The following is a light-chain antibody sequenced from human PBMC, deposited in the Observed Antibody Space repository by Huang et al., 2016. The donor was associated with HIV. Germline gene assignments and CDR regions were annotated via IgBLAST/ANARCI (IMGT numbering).Light chain of an antibody. CDR1: QSLLHSNGYTY. V-gene: IGKV2-28*01. CDR3: MQALQTPYT. Sequence: FVMTQSPLSLPVAPGETASLSCRSSQSLLHSNGYTYLNWYFQKPGKTPRHLIYLGANRASGGPDRFSDRESGTEVTLKISRVETEDVGVYYCMQALQTPYTFGQGTKLQIK. J-gene: IGKJ2*01. CDR2: LGA.